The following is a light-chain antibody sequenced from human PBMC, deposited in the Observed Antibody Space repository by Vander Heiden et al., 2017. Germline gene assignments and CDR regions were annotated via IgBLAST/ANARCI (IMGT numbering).Light chain of an antibody. CDR1: HAGAKY. J-gene: IGLJ1*01. V-gene: IGLV3-1*01. CDR3: QAWDSSTYV. Sequence: SHELTQPPSVSVTQGQTASINCTRDHAGAKYASWYQQRPGQYPVLVSNQDRKRPSGIPDRFSSSSSGNTATLTIRGTQAMDEDDYYCQAWDSSTYVFGAGTKVTGL. CDR2: QDR.